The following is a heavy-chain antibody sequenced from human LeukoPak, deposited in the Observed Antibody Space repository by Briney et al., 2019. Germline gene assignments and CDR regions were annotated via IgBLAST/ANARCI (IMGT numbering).Heavy chain of an antibody. V-gene: IGHV4-34*01. Sequence: SETLSLTCAVYGGSFSGYYWSWIRQPPGKGLEWIGEINHSGSTNYNPSPKRRATISVDTTKKQYSLKLSSVTAADTAVYYCARDPCLDIVVIPAAIYYGMDVWGQGTTVTVSS. J-gene: IGHJ6*02. CDR3: ARDPCLDIVVIPAAIYYGMDV. D-gene: IGHD2-2*03. CDR1: GGSFSGYY. CDR2: INHSGST.